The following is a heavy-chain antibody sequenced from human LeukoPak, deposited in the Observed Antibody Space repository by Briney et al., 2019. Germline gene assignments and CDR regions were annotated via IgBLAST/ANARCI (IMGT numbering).Heavy chain of an antibody. V-gene: IGHV4-59*01. CDR3: VKDGSGSYFNWFDP. CDR2: IYNSGST. D-gene: IGHD1-26*01. Sequence: SETLSLTCTVSGGSISSYYWNWIRQPPGKGLEWIGHIYNSGSTNYNPSLRSRVTTSVDTSKNQFSLKLSSVTAADTAVYYCVKDGSGSYFNWFDPWGQGTLVTVSS. CDR1: GGSISSYY. J-gene: IGHJ5*02.